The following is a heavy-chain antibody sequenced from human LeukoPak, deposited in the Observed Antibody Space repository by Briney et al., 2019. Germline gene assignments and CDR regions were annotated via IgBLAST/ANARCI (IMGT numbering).Heavy chain of an antibody. CDR3: ARARWCSSTSCYFAAFDI. CDR2: ISSSGSTI. Sequence: PGGSLRLSCAASGFTFSSYEMNWVRQAPGKGLEWVSYISSSGSTIYYADSVKGRFTISRDNAKNSLYLQMKSLRAEDTAVYYCARARWCSSTSCYFAAFDIWGQGTMVTVSS. J-gene: IGHJ3*02. D-gene: IGHD2-2*01. V-gene: IGHV3-48*03. CDR1: GFTFSSYE.